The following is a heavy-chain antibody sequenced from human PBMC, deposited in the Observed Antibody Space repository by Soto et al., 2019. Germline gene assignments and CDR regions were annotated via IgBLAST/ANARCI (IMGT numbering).Heavy chain of an antibody. Sequence: SETLSLTCTVSGGSISSYYWSWIRQPPGKGLEWIGYIYYSGSTNYNPSLKSRVTISVDTSKNQFSLKLSSVTAADTAVYYCHSRMSVAGNWYFDLWGRGTLVTVSS. CDR1: GGSISSYY. V-gene: IGHV4-59*08. CDR2: IYYSGST. CDR3: HSRMSVAGNWYFDL. D-gene: IGHD6-19*01. J-gene: IGHJ2*01.